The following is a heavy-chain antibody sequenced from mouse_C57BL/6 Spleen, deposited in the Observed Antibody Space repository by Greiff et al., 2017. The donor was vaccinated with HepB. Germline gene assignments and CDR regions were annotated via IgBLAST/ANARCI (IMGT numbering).Heavy chain of an antibody. J-gene: IGHJ2*01. CDR3: ARDFITTVEVPFDY. D-gene: IGHD1-1*01. V-gene: IGHV14-3*01. Sequence: VQLKESVAELVRPGASVKLSCTASGFNIKNTYMHWVKQRPEQGLEWIGRIDPANGNTKYAPKFQGKATITADTSSNTAYLQLSSLTSEDTAIYYCARDFITTVEVPFDYWGQGTTLTVSS. CDR1: GFNIKNTY. CDR2: IDPANGNT.